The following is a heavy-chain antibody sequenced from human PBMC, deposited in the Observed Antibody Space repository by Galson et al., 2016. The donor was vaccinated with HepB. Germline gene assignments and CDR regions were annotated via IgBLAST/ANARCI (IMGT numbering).Heavy chain of an antibody. V-gene: IGHV3-33*06. D-gene: IGHD6-19*01. CDR3: AKSKGGVWSYYFDY. J-gene: IGHJ4*02. CDR2: IWTDGSNK. Sequence: LRLSCAASAFTFSNYGMHWVRQAPGKGLEWVAGIWTDGSNKYYGDSVKGQFTISRDNSKNTLYLQMNSLRAEDTAVYYCAKSKGGVWSYYFDYWGQGTLVTVSS. CDR1: AFTFSNYG.